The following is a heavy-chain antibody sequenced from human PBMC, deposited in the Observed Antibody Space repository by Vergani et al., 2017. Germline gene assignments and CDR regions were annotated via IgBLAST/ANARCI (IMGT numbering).Heavy chain of an antibody. V-gene: IGHV3-30*02. CDR1: GFPFSTYG. CDR3: VREGSYCGSTTCRNPSYVYYYHMDG. Sequence: QVQLVESGGGVVQPGESLRLSCAASGFPFSTYGMHWVRQAPGKGLEWVAFIQKDGIDKFYADSVRGRFTISRDNSRNTLDLLMSSLRAEDTAIYYCVREGSYCGSTTCRNPSYVYYYHMDGWGEGTTVTVSS. J-gene: IGHJ6*03. CDR2: IQKDGIDK. D-gene: IGHD2-21*01.